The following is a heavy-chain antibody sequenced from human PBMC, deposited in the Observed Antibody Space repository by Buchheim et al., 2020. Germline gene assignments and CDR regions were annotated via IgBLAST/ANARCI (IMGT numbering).Heavy chain of an antibody. Sequence: EVQLVESGGGLVQPGGSLRLSCAASGFTFSSYSMNWVRQAPGKGLEWVSYISGGSGSTIYYADSVKGRFTISRDNAKNSLYLQMNSLRAEDTAVYYCARMENLDYWGQGTL. J-gene: IGHJ4*02. V-gene: IGHV3-48*01. D-gene: IGHD2/OR15-2a*01. CDR3: ARMENLDY. CDR1: GFTFSSYS. CDR2: ISGGSGSTI.